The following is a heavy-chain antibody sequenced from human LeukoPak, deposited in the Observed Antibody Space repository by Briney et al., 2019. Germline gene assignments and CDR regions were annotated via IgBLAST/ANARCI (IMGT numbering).Heavy chain of an antibody. CDR3: AKDRVDGSGSQFDS. V-gene: IGHV3-23*01. CDR1: GFTFSSYS. D-gene: IGHD3-10*01. CDR2: ISGSGAMA. Sequence: PGGSLRLSCAASGFTFSSYSMNWVRQAPGKGLEWVSSISGSGAMAYYGDSVKGRFTISRDNAMDTLYLQMNSLRADDTAVYYCAKDRVDGSGSQFDSWGQGSLVIVSS. J-gene: IGHJ4*02.